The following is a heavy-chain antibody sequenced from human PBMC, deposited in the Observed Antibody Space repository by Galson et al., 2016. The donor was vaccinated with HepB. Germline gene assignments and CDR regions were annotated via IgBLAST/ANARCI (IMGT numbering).Heavy chain of an antibody. V-gene: IGHV3-15*07. CDR2: IKRKTDGGTT. CDR1: GFSFSNAW. CDR3: TTDGLLRYFDWLSSASDY. J-gene: IGHJ4*02. Sequence: SLRLSCAASGFSFSNAWMNWVRQASGKGLEWVGRIKRKTDGGTTDYAAPVKGRFIISRDDSKNTLYLQMNSLKTEDTAVYYCTTDGLLRYFDWLSSASDYWGQGTLVTVSS. D-gene: IGHD3-9*01.